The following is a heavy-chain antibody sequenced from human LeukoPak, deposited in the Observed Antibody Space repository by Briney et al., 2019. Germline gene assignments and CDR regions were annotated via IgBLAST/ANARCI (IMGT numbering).Heavy chain of an antibody. CDR1: GFTFNIYT. CDR3: ARGRSNYYGMDV. D-gene: IGHD1-26*01. V-gene: IGHV3-48*01. J-gene: IGHJ6*02. Sequence: GGSLRLSCAASGFTFNIYTMNWVRQAPGKGLEWVSYISGSSGIIDYADSVRGRFTISRDNAKNSLYLQMNSLRAEDTAVYYCARGRSNYYGMDVWGQGTTVTVSS. CDR2: ISGSSGII.